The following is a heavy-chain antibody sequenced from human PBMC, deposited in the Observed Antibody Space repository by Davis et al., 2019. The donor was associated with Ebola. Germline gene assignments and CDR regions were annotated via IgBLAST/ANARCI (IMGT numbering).Heavy chain of an antibody. Sequence: PGGSLRLSCAASGFTFSSYWMNWVRQGPGKGLEWVANIKQDGSKKNYVDSVKHRFTISRDSAKNSLFLQMNNLRVDDTAVYYCATELTGNAFDVWGRGTMVTVSS. CDR3: ATELTGNAFDV. CDR2: IKQDGSKK. D-gene: IGHD3-9*01. V-gene: IGHV3-7*03. J-gene: IGHJ3*01. CDR1: GFTFSSYW.